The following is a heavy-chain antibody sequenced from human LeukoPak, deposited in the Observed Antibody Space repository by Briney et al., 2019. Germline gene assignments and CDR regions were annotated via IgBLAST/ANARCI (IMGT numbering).Heavy chain of an antibody. CDR1: GFTVSSNY. CDR2: IYSGGST. D-gene: IGHD2-21*02. V-gene: IGHV3-66*01. CDR3: VVTASRPLHSFDY. Sequence: GGSLRLSCAASGFTVSSNYMSWVRQAPGKGLEWVSVIYSGGSTYYADSVMGRFTISRDNSKNTLYLQMSSLRAEDTAVYYCVVTASRPLHSFDYWGQGTLVTVSS. J-gene: IGHJ4*02.